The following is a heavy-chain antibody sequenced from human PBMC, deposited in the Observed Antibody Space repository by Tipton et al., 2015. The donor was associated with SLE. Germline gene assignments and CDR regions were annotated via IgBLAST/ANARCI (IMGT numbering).Heavy chain of an antibody. CDR3: ATPSTTGGMYYEGNFDY. CDR1: GGTFRNYF. CDR2: IIPTSGST. Sequence: QSGAEVKKPGSSVKVSCKASGGTFRNYFITWVRQAPGQGLEWMGGIIPTSGSTNYAHKFQDRFSISAERSTTTVYMTLNSLRSDDTAVYYCATPSTTGGMYYEGNFDYWGQGTLVTVSS. D-gene: IGHD3-3*01. V-gene: IGHV1-69*06. J-gene: IGHJ4*02.